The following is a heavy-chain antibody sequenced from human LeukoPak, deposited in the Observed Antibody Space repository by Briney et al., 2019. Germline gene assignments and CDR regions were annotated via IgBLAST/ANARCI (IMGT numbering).Heavy chain of an antibody. CDR1: GGTFSSYA. D-gene: IGHD4-17*01. CDR2: IIPILGIA. V-gene: IGHV1-69*04. J-gene: IGHJ6*02. CDR3: ARDIVTTFRDYYYGMDV. Sequence: ASVKVSSKASGGTFSSYAISWVRQAPGQGLEWMGRIIPILGIANYAQKFQGRVTITADKSTSTAYMELSSLRSEDTAVYYCARDIVTTFRDYYYGMDVWGQGTTVTVSS.